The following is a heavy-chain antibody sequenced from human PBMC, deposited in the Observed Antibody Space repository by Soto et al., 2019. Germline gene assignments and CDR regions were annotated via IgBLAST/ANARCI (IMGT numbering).Heavy chain of an antibody. D-gene: IGHD2-8*02. CDR3: AKGSWRGYCADTSCYTINY. CDR2: MNPNSGNT. Sequence: QVQLVQSGAEVKTPGASVKVSCRTSGYTFTSYDVNWVRQAAGQGPEWMGWMNPNSGNTGYAQNSRGRVTMTANASISTAYMELSSLRSDDTAIYYCAKGSWRGYCADTSCYTINYWGQGTLLTVSS. CDR1: GYTFTSYD. V-gene: IGHV1-8*01. J-gene: IGHJ4*02.